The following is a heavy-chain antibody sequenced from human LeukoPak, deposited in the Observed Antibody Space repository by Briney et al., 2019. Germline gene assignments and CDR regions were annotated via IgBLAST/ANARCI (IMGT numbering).Heavy chain of an antibody. CDR3: AKDPSAGYSSGWDYFDY. CDR2: IRYDGSNK. CDR1: GFTFSSYG. J-gene: IGHJ4*02. Sequence: GGSLRLSCAASGFTFSSYGMHWVRQAPGKGLEWVAFIRYDGSNKYYADSVKGRFTISRDNSKNTLYLQMNSLRAEDTAVYYCAKDPSAGYSSGWDYFDYWGQGTLVTVSS. D-gene: IGHD6-19*01. V-gene: IGHV3-30*02.